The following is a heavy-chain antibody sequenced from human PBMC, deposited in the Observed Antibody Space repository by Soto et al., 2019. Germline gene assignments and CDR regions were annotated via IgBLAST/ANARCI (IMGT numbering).Heavy chain of an antibody. CDR2: VYANGHT. J-gene: IGHJ4*02. Sequence: QVQLQESGPGLLKPSETLSLSCSVSGGSISSFYWNWIRQPAGKGLEWIGRVYANGHTNYNPSLQSRVTLSVDMSKSQFSLRLTSVIAADTAIYYCARDFASFDSWGQGTLVTVSS. V-gene: IGHV4-4*07. D-gene: IGHD3-3*01. CDR3: ARDFASFDS. CDR1: GGSISSFY.